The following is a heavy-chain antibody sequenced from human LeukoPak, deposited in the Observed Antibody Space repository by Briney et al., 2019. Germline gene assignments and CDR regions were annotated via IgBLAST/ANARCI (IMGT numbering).Heavy chain of an antibody. CDR1: GGSFSGYY. V-gene: IGHV4-34*01. CDR2: INHSGST. CDR3: ARASLTVTTFRFDY. J-gene: IGHJ4*02. D-gene: IGHD4-17*01. Sequence: SETLSLTCAVYGGSFSGYYWSWIRQPPGKGLEWMGEINHSGSTNYNPSLKSRVTISVDTSKNQFSLKLSSVTAADTAVYYCARASLTVTTFRFDYWGQGTLVTVSS.